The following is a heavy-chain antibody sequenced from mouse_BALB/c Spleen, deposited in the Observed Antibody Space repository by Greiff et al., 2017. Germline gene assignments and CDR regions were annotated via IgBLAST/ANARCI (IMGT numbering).Heavy chain of an antibody. CDR2: ISSGGST. Sequence: DVKLVESGGGLVKPGGSLKLSCAASGFTFSSYAMSWVRQTPEKRLEWVASISSGGSTYYPDSVKGRFTISRDNARNILYLQMSSLRSEDTAMYYCARGCYGSDAMDYWGQGTSVTVSS. CDR3: ARGCYGSDAMDY. CDR1: GFTFSSYA. J-gene: IGHJ4*01. D-gene: IGHD1-1*01. V-gene: IGHV5-6-5*01.